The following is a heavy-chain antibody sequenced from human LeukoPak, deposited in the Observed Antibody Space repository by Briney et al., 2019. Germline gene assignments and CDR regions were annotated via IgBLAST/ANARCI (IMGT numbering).Heavy chain of an antibody. Sequence: PGGSLRLSCAASGFTFSSYSMNWVRQAPGKGLEWVSSISSSSSYIYYADSVKGRFTISRDNAKNSLYLQMNSLRAEDAAVYYCARLPDPYSYGDYWGQGTLVTVSS. D-gene: IGHD5-18*01. CDR1: GFTFSSYS. V-gene: IGHV3-21*01. CDR3: ARLPDPYSYGDY. J-gene: IGHJ4*02. CDR2: ISSSSSYI.